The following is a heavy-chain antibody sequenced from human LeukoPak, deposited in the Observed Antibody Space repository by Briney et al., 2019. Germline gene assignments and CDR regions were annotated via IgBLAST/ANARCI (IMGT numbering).Heavy chain of an antibody. CDR2: IWYDGSNK. CDR1: GFTFSSYG. D-gene: IGHD2-2*02. J-gene: IGHJ4*02. CDR3: AREGYCSSTSCYSPGSPLDY. V-gene: IGHV3-33*01. Sequence: QPGGSLRLSCAASGFTFSSYGMHWVRQAPGKGLEWVAVIWYDGSNKYYADSVKGRFTISRDNSKNTLYLQMNSLRAEDTAVYYCAREGYCSSTSCYSPGSPLDYWGQGTLVTVSS.